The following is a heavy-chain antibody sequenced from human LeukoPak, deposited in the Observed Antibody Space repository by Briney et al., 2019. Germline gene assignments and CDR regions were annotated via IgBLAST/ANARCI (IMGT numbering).Heavy chain of an antibody. Sequence: SETLSLTCTVSGGSISSSSFYWGWIRQPPGRGLEWIGSFYYSGSTYYNPSLKSRVTISVDTSKNQFSLKLSSVTAADTAVYYCARGCWDFSSSWYNWFDPWGQGTLVTVSS. CDR2: FYYSGST. D-gene: IGHD6-13*01. CDR1: GGSISSSSFY. V-gene: IGHV4-39*07. J-gene: IGHJ5*02. CDR3: ARGCWDFSSSWYNWFDP.